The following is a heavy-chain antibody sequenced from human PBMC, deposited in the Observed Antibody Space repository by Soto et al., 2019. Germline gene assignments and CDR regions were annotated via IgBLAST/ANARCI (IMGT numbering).Heavy chain of an antibody. J-gene: IGHJ5*02. CDR2: IDWDDDK. CDR1: GFSLSTSGMC. CDR3: ARIYCSSTSCYQNWFDP. Sequence: ESGPTLVNPTQTLTLTCTFSGFSLSTSGMCVSWIRQPPGKALEWLARIDWDDDKYYSTSLKTRLTISKDTSKNQVVLTMTNMDPVDTATYYCARIYCSSTSCYQNWFDPWGQGTLVTVSS. V-gene: IGHV2-70*11. D-gene: IGHD2-2*01.